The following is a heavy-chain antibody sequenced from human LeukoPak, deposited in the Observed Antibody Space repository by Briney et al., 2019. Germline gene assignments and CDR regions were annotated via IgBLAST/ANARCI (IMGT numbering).Heavy chain of an antibody. CDR1: GGSFSGYY. V-gene: IGHV4-34*01. CDR2: INHSGST. J-gene: IGHJ4*02. CDR3: ARVGVATISSYFDY. Sequence: SETLSLTCAVYGGSFSGYYWSWIRRPPGKGLEWIGEINHSGSTNYNPSLKSRVTIPVDTSKNQFSLKLSSVTAADTAVYYCARVGVATISSYFDYWGQGTLVTVSS. D-gene: IGHD5-12*01.